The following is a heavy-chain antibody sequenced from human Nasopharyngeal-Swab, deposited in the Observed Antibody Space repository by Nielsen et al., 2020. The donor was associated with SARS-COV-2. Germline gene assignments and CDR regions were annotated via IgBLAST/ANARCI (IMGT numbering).Heavy chain of an antibody. J-gene: IGHJ5*02. CDR2: IYWDDDR. D-gene: IGHD6-13*01. CDR1: GFSLSTSGVG. CDR3: AHMRASSWWGDWFDP. Sequence: SGPTLVKPTQTLTLTCTFSGFSLSTSGVGVGWIRQPPGRALEWLALIYWDDDRRYSPSLKSRLTITKDTSKNQVVLTMTNMDPVDTATYYCAHMRASSWWGDWFDPWGQGTLVTVSS. V-gene: IGHV2-5*02.